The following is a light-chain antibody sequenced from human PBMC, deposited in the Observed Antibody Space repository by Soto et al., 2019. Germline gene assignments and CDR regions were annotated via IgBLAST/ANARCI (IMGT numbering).Light chain of an antibody. CDR1: SSNIRSNY. J-gene: IGLJ3*02. CDR2: RDN. CDR3: AVWDDSLNGWV. V-gene: IGLV1-47*01. Sequence: QSVLTQSPSASGTPGERVTISCSGSSSNIRSNYVYWYQQLPGTAPKLLISRDNERPAGVPDRFSGSKSGTSASLDISGLRSEDEADYSCAVWDDSLNGWVFGGGTKLTVL.